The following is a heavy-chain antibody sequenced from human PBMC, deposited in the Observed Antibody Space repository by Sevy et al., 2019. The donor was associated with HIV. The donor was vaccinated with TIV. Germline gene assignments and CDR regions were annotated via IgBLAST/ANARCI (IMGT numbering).Heavy chain of an antibody. Sequence: GGSLRLSCAASGFTFSSYWMSWVRQAPGKGLEWVAHIKQDGIEKYYVDSVKGGLTSSRDNAKNARYLQMNSLRVEETAVYYCVRDSLVVVGAPQLAYYYYMDVWGKGTTVTVSS. D-gene: IGHD2-15*01. J-gene: IGHJ6*03. CDR2: IKQDGIEK. V-gene: IGHV3-7*03. CDR1: GFTFSSYW. CDR3: VRDSLVVVGAPQLAYYYYMDV.